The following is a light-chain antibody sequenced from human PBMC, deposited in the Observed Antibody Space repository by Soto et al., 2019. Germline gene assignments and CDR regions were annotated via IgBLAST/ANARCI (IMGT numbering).Light chain of an antibody. CDR1: QSVSSK. CDR3: QQSYSTPPT. Sequence: EIVMTQSPATLSVSPGERATLSCRASQSVSSKVAWYQQKPGQAPKLLISAASSRATAIPDRFSGSGSGTDFTLTISSLQPEDFATYYCQQSYSTPPTFGQGTKVDIK. V-gene: IGKV3D-15*01. CDR2: AAS. J-gene: IGKJ1*01.